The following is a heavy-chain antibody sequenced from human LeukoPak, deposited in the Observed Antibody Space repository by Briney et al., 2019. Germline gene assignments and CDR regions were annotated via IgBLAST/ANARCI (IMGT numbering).Heavy chain of an antibody. CDR1: VGSMNDYY. Sequence: SEPLSLMCSVSVGSMNDYYWRWLRKPPERGVEWIGYIYCTGNTNHNPSLKSQVTISVNPSKNHSSPKLSSVTAADTAVYYCARKRDWFDPWGQGTLVTVPS. V-gene: IGHV4-59*01. CDR2: IYCTGNT. J-gene: IGHJ5*02. CDR3: ARKRDWFDP.